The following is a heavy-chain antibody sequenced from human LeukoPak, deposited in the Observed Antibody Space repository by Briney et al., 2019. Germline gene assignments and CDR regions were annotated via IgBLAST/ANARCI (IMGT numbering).Heavy chain of an antibody. CDR2: INHSGSV. V-gene: IGHV4-34*01. CDR1: GGSFSGYY. J-gene: IGHJ4*02. CDR3: ARYPGYDFWSGYRDY. Sequence: SETLSLTCAANGGSFSGYYWSWIRQPPGKGLEWIGEINHSGSVNYNPSLKSRVTISVDTSKNQFSLKLSSVTAADTAVYYCARYPGYDFWSGYRDYRGQGTLVTVSS. D-gene: IGHD3-3*01.